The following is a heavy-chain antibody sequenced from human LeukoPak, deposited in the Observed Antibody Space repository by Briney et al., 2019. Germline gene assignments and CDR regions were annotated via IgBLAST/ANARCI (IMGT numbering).Heavy chain of an antibody. J-gene: IGHJ4*02. Sequence: GGSLRLSCVVSGFTFSSHWMNWVRQAPGKGLEWVSSISSSSSYIYYADSVKGRFTISRDNAKNSLYLQMNSLRAEDTAVYYCARGNPWELDYWGQGTLVTVSS. V-gene: IGHV3-21*01. CDR1: GFTFSSHW. D-gene: IGHD1-26*01. CDR2: ISSSSSYI. CDR3: ARGNPWELDY.